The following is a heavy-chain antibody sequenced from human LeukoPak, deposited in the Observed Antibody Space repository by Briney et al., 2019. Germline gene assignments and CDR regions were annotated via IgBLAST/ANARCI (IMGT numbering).Heavy chain of an antibody. CDR2: IYYSGST. Sequence: SETLSLTCTVSGGSISSYYWSWIRQPPGKGLEWIGYIYYSGSTNYNPSLKSRVTISVDTSKNQFSLKLSSVTAADTAVYYCARGGGNYYGPSYWGQGTLVTVSS. V-gene: IGHV4-59*01. CDR3: ARGGGNYYGPSY. J-gene: IGHJ4*02. CDR1: GGSISSYY. D-gene: IGHD3-10*01.